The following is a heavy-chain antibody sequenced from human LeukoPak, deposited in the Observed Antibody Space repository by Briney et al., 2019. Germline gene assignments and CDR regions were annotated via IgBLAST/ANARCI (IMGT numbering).Heavy chain of an antibody. J-gene: IGHJ4*02. CDR1: GFTFSSYS. Sequence: GGSLRLSYAASGFTFSSYSMSWVRQAPGKGLEWVSVIYSGGSTYYADSVKGRFTISRDNSKNTLYLQMNSLRAEDTAVYYCARDLPTSGCSDYWGQGTLVTVSS. CDR2: IYSGGST. D-gene: IGHD6-19*01. CDR3: ARDLPTSGCSDY. V-gene: IGHV3-66*01.